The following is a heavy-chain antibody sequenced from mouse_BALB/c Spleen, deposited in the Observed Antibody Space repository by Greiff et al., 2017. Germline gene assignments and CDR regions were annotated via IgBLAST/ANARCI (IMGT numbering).Heavy chain of an antibody. CDR2: IWTGGGT. J-gene: IGHJ2*01. CDR3: VRDPDY. CDR1: GFSLTSYD. V-gene: IGHV2-9-2*01. Sequence: QVQLQQSGPGLVAPSQSLSITCTVSGFSLTSYDISWIRQPPGKGLEWLGVIWTGGGTNYNSAFMSRLSISKDNSKSQVFLKMNSLQTDDTAIYYCVRDPDYWGQGTTRTVSS.